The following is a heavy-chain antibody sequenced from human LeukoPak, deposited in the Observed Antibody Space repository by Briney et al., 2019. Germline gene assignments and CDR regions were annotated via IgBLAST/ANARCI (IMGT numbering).Heavy chain of an antibody. CDR3: ARSPTLRYFDWLPSQDYYYYYMDV. CDR1: GGTFSSYA. J-gene: IGHJ6*03. Sequence: SVKVSCKASGGTFSSYAISWVRQAPGQGLEWMGGIIAIFGTANYAQKFQGRVTITADKSTSTAYMELSSLRSEDTAVYYCARSPTLRYFDWLPSQDYYYYYMDVWGKGTTVTVSS. V-gene: IGHV1-69*06. CDR2: IIAIFGTA. D-gene: IGHD3-9*01.